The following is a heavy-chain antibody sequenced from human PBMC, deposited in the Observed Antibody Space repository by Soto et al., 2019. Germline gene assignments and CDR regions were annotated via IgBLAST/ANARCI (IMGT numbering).Heavy chain of an antibody. CDR1: GFTFSSYA. Sequence: QVQLVESGGGVVQPGRSLRLSCAASGFTFSSYAMHWVRQAPGKGLEWVAVISYDGSNKYYAESVKGRFTISRDNSKNTLYLQMNSLRAGDTAVYYCARATVTTRYFDYWGQGTLVTVSS. V-gene: IGHV3-30-3*01. D-gene: IGHD4-17*01. J-gene: IGHJ4*02. CDR2: ISYDGSNK. CDR3: ARATVTTRYFDY.